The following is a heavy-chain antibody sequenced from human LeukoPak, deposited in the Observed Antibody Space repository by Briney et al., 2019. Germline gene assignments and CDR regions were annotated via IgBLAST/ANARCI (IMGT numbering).Heavy chain of an antibody. CDR2: INPNRGNT. CDR3: ARGRGAVAGSSFDP. CDR1: GYTFTSYD. D-gene: IGHD6-19*01. V-gene: IGHV1-8*01. J-gene: IGHJ5*02. Sequence: ASVKVSCKASGYTFTSYDINWVRQATGQGLEWMGWINPNRGNTGYAQKFQGRVTMTRNTSISTAYMELSSLRSEDTAVYYCARGRGAVAGSSFDPWGQGTLVTVSS.